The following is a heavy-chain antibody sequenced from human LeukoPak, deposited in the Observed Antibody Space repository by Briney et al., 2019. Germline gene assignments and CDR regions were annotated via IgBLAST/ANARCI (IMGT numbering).Heavy chain of an antibody. CDR2: INHSGST. J-gene: IGHJ6*02. CDR1: GGSISSGGYY. CDR3: ASVFSTYYYYGMDV. V-gene: IGHV4-30-2*01. D-gene: IGHD2-21*01. Sequence: SQTLSLTCAVSGGSISSGGYYWSWIRQPPGTGLEWIGEINHSGSTNYNPSLKSRVTISVDTSKNQFSLKLSSVTAADTAVYYCASVFSTYYYYGMDVWGQGTTVTVSS.